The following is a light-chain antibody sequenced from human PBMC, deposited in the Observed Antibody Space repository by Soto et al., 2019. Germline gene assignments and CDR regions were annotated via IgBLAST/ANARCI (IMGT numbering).Light chain of an antibody. CDR1: SSDVGGYNY. CDR2: DVT. CDR3: SSYTSSSTYV. Sequence: QSALTQPASVSGSPGQWITLSCTGTSSDVGGYNYVSWYQQHPGKAPKLMIYDVTNRPSGVSNRFSGSKSGNTASLTISGLHAEDEADYYCSSYTSSSTYVFGTGTKVTVL. V-gene: IGLV2-14*01. J-gene: IGLJ1*01.